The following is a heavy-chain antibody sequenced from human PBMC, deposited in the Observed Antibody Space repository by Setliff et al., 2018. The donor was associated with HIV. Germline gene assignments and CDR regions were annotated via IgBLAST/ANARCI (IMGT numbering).Heavy chain of an antibody. CDR1: GGSASNSRYY. D-gene: IGHD3-22*01. V-gene: IGHV4-39*01. Sequence: PSETLSLTCTVSGGSASNSRYYWAWIRQPPGKGLEYIGSIHYNEKTYYNPSLKSRVTISIDTSKNQFSLNLTSVTAADTAVYYCASRVYYYDSNNFLREKGFDPWGQGTLVTVSS. CDR2: IHYNEKT. CDR3: ASRVYYYDSNNFLREKGFDP. J-gene: IGHJ5*02.